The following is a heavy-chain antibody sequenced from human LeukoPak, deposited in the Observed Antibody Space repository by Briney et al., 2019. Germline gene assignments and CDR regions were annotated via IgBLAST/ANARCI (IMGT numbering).Heavy chain of an antibody. CDR2: IKQDGSEK. D-gene: IGHD1-26*01. Sequence: GGSLRLSCAASGFTFSSYWMSWVRQSPGKGLEWVANIKQDGSEKYYVDSVKGRFTISRDNAKNSLVLQMNSLRADDTAVYYCARDKVVGATPFDYWGQGNLGTVSS. CDR3: ARDKVVGATPFDY. V-gene: IGHV3-7*04. CDR1: GFTFSSYW. J-gene: IGHJ4*02.